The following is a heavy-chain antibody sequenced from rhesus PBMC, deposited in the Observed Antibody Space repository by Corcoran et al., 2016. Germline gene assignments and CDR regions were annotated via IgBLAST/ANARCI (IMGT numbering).Heavy chain of an antibody. J-gene: IGHJ3*01. CDR1: GGSISDYY. CDR3: ATSLGTLVFDF. V-gene: IGHV4-165*02. Sequence: QVQLQESGPGLAKPSETLSLTCAVSGGSISDYYWNCIRQSPGKGLEWIGYIGGFSGGTLYTPPLKSRVTISTDTSKNPISLNLNSVTAADTAVYYCATSLGTLVFDFWGQGLRVIVSS. D-gene: IGHD1-44*01. CDR2: IGGFSGGT.